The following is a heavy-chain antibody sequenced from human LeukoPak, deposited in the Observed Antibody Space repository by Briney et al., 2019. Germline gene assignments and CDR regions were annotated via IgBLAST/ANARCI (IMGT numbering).Heavy chain of an antibody. V-gene: IGHV4-39*07. CDR2: IYYSGST. Sequence: DPSETLSLTCTVSGGSISSSSYYWGWIRQPPGKGLEWIGSIYYSGSTYYNPSLKSRVTISVDTSKNQFSLKLSSVTAADTAVYYCAREGGGIVATIESHYYYYYYMDVWGKGTTVTVSS. J-gene: IGHJ6*03. D-gene: IGHD5-12*01. CDR1: GGSISSSSYY. CDR3: AREGGGIVATIESHYYYYYYMDV.